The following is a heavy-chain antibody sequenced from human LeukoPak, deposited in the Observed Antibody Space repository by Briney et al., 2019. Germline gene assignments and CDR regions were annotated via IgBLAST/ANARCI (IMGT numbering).Heavy chain of an antibody. D-gene: IGHD6-13*01. J-gene: IGHJ4*02. CDR3: ARDPGYSSSWYRGYFDC. CDR2: IKQDGSEK. V-gene: IGHV3-7*01. Sequence: GGSLRLSCAASGFTFSSYWMSWVRQAPGKGLEWVANIKQDGSEKYYVDSVKGRFTISRDNAKNSLYLQMNSLRAEDTAVYYCARDPGYSSSWYRGYFDCWGQGTLVTVSS. CDR1: GFTFSSYW.